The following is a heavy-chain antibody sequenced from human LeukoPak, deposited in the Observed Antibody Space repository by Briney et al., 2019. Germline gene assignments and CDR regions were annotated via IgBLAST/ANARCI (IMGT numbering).Heavy chain of an antibody. CDR1: RGSISSSSHY. V-gene: IGHV4-39*01. CDR3: ERHNTAYCRSTSCSEDYGMDV. CDR2: VYYSGIT. D-gene: IGHD2-2*01. Sequence: SETLSLTCTVSRGSISSSSHYWGWVRQPPGTGLEWVGSVYYSGITHYNPSLKSRVTISVDTSKNQFSLKLSSVTAADTAVYYCERHNTAYCRSTSCSEDYGMDVWGQGTTVTVSS. J-gene: IGHJ6*02.